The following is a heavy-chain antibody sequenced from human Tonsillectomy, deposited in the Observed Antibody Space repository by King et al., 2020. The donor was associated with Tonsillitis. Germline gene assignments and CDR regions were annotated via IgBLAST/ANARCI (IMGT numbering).Heavy chain of an antibody. Sequence: VQLVESGGGVVQPGRSLRLSCAASRFTFSTYAMHWVRQAPGKGREWVAVISYDGRDKYYADSVKGRFTISRDNAKNTLYLQMNGLRPEETAVYYCARDPIDYDFWSGWKLLWVYYMDVWGKGTTVTVSS. CDR1: RFTFSTYA. CDR3: ARDPIDYDFWSGWKLLWVYYMDV. J-gene: IGHJ6*03. D-gene: IGHD3-3*01. V-gene: IGHV3-30*01. CDR2: ISYDGRDK.